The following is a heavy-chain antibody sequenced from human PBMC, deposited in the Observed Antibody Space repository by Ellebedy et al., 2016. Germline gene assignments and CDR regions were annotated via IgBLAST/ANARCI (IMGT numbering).Heavy chain of an antibody. CDR2: IYHSGIT. D-gene: IGHD1-14*01. Sequence: GSLRLSCTVSGDSINNYYWSWIRQPPGKGLEWIGYIYHSGITNYNPSLTSRVTMSIDTSKNQFFLKLNSVTAADTAVYYCAKEWDRTPHYWGQGILVTVSS. CDR1: GDSINNYY. V-gene: IGHV4-59*01. CDR3: AKEWDRTPHY. J-gene: IGHJ4*02.